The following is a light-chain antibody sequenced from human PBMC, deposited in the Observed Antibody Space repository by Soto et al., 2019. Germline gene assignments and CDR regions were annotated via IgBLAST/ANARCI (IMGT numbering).Light chain of an antibody. CDR2: GVS. Sequence: QSALTQPASVSGSPGQSITISCTGTSSDVGGYNYVSWYQHHPGKAPKLIISGVSNRPSGVSNRFSGSKSDNTASLTISGLQADDEADYCCISYTATRHYVFGTGTKLTVL. CDR1: SSDVGGYNY. CDR3: ISYTATRHYV. J-gene: IGLJ1*01. V-gene: IGLV2-14*01.